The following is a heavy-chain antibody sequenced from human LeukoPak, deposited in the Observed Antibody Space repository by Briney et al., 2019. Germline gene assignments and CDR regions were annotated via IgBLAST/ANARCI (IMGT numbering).Heavy chain of an antibody. CDR3: AKDHRLGVTIFGVVISSNFDY. D-gene: IGHD3-3*01. CDR2: ISYDGSNK. CDR1: GFTFSSYG. Sequence: GGSLRLSCAASGFTFSSYGMHCVRQAPGKGLEGVAFISYDGSNKYYADSVKGRFTISRDKSKNTLYLQTHSLRVEDTAVYYCAKDHRLGVTIFGVVISSNFDYWGQGTLVTVSS. J-gene: IGHJ4*02. V-gene: IGHV3-30*18.